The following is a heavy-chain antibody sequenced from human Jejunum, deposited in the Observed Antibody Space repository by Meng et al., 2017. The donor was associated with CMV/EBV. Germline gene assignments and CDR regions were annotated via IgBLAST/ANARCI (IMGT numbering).Heavy chain of an antibody. CDR3: AREYADYYDY. CDR2: ISPSSSYI. J-gene: IGHJ4*02. CDR1: GLTLNTYI. D-gene: IGHD6-25*01. Sequence: LSCAGYGLTLNTYIMNWVRQAPGKGTEWVSSISPSSSYIYYADSMKGRFTISRDNAKNSLYLQMNSLRAEDTAVYYCAREYADYYDYWGQGTLVTVSS. V-gene: IGHV3-21*06.